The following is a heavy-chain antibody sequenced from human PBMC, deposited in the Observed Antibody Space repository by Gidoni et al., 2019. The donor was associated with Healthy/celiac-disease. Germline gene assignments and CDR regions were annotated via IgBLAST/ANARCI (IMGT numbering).Heavy chain of an antibody. CDR1: GFHFSSYG. Sequence: QVQLVESGGGVVTPGRSLRLSCAASGFHFSSYGMHWVSQAPGKGVEWVAVIWYDGSNKYYSDSVKGRFTISRDKSKNTLYLQMNSLRAEDTAVYYCARGGYGSGSYDYMDVWGKGTTVTVSS. D-gene: IGHD3-10*01. CDR3: ARGGYGSGSYDYMDV. J-gene: IGHJ6*03. V-gene: IGHV3-33*08. CDR2: IWYDGSNK.